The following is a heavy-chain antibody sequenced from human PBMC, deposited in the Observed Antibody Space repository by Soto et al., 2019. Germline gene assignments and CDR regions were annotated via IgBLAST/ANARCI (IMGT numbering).Heavy chain of an antibody. J-gene: IGHJ6*02. CDR2: FDPEDGET. D-gene: IGHD3-22*01. CDR1: GYTLTELS. Sequence: GASVKVSCKVSGYTLTELSMHWVRQAPGKGLEWMGGFDPEDGETIYAQKFQGRVIMTEDTSTDTAYMELSSLRSEDTAVYYCATFKTYYYDSSGYYRYYYYGMDVWGQGTTVTVSS. CDR3: ATFKTYYYDSSGYYRYYYYGMDV. V-gene: IGHV1-24*01.